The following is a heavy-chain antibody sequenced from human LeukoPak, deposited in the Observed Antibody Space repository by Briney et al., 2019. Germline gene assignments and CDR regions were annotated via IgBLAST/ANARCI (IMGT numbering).Heavy chain of an antibody. CDR1: GGSISSYY. CDR3: ARHFEWNDDPFFDY. J-gene: IGHJ4*02. D-gene: IGHD1-1*01. CDR2: IYTSGST. Sequence: SKTLSLTCTVSGGSISSYYWSWIRQPPGKGLGWIGYIYTSGSTNYNPSLKSRDTISVDTSKNQFSLKLSSVTAADTAVYYCARHFEWNDDPFFDYWGQGTLVTVSS. V-gene: IGHV4-4*09.